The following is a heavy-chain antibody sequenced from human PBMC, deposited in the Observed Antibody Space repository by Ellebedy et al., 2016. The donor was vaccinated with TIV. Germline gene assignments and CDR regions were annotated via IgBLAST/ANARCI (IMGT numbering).Heavy chain of an antibody. CDR3: ARDNPWYCHGGSCFVR. Sequence: GSLRLXCTVSDGFIRSYYWSWIRQTPGKGLEWIGYIYYSGSTNYNPSLKSRVTVSLDTSENQFSLRLSSVTATDTAIYYCARDNPWYCHGGSCFVRWGQGTLVTVSS. V-gene: IGHV4-59*12. CDR1: DGFIRSYY. D-gene: IGHD2-15*01. CDR2: IYYSGST. J-gene: IGHJ4*02.